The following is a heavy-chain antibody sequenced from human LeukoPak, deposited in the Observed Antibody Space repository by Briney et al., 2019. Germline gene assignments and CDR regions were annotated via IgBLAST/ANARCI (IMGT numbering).Heavy chain of an antibody. CDR3: AKDVSDSSSWSNFDY. V-gene: IGHV3-23*01. D-gene: IGHD6-13*01. CDR2: IDSSGHRT. Sequence: EGSLRLSCAVSGFTFKHYAMSWVRQAPGKGLEWVSGIDSSGHRTYNADSVKGRFTISRDNSKNTLSLQMNRLRVEDTAVYYCAKDVSDSSSWSNFDYWGQGTLVTVSS. J-gene: IGHJ4*02. CDR1: GFTFKHYA.